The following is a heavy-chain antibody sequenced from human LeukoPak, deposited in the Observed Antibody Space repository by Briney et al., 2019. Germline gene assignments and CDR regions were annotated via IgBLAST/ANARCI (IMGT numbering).Heavy chain of an antibody. CDR1: GFTFSSYA. Sequence: GGSLRLSCAASGFTFSSYAMSWVRQAPGKGLEWVSAISGSGGSTYCADSVKGRFTISRDNSKNTLYLQMNSLRAEDTAVYYCSKPDGFWIGYPDYWGQGTLVTVSS. V-gene: IGHV3-23*01. D-gene: IGHD3-3*01. CDR2: ISGSGGST. J-gene: IGHJ4*02. CDR3: SKPDGFWIGYPDY.